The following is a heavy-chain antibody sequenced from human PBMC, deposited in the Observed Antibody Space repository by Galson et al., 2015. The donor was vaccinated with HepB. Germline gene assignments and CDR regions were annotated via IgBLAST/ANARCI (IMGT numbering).Heavy chain of an antibody. J-gene: IGHJ5*02. CDR3: ARGNPHGGWFDP. CDR1: GGSISSGDYY. D-gene: IGHD1-14*01. V-gene: IGHV4-30-4*01. CDR2: IYYSGST. Sequence: TLSLTCTVSGGSISSGDYYWSWIRQPPGKGLEWIGYIYYSGSTYYNPSLKSRVTISVDTSKNQFSLKLSSVTAADTAVYYCARGNPHGGWFDPWGQGTLVTVSS.